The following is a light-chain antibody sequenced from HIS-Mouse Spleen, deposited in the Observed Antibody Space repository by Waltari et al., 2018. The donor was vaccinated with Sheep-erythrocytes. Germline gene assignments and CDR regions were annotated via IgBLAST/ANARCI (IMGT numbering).Light chain of an antibody. Sequence: QSALTQPASVSGSTGQSLTIPCTGTSSDVGSYNLVSWYQQHPGKAPKLMIYEGSKRPSGVSNRFSGSKSGNTASLTISGLQAEDVADYYCCSYAGSSTPWVFGGGTKLTVL. J-gene: IGLJ3*02. CDR2: EGS. CDR1: SSDVGSYNL. V-gene: IGLV2-23*01. CDR3: CSYAGSSTPWV.